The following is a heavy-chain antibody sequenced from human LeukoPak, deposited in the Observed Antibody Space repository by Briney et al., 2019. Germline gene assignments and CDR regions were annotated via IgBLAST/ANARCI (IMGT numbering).Heavy chain of an antibody. D-gene: IGHD6-13*01. CDR1: GFTFSSYG. J-gene: IGHJ4*02. CDR3: AKDRSQHLVLGGVGFDY. CDR2: IRYDGSNK. Sequence: GGSLRLSCAASGFTFSSYGMHWVRQAPGKGLEWVAFIRYDGSNKYYTDSVKGRFTVSRDNSRNTLYLQMNSLRAEDTAVYYCAKDRSQHLVLGGVGFDYWGQGTLVTVSS. V-gene: IGHV3-30*02.